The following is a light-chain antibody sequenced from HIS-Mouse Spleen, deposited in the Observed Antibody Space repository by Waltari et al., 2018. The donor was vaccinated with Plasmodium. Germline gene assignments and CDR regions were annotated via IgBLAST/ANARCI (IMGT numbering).Light chain of an antibody. J-gene: IGLJ3*02. CDR2: EGS. CDR1: SSAAGSYHL. CDR3: CSYAGSSTNWV. V-gene: IGLV2-23*01. Sequence: QSALTQPASVSGSPGQSIPISCTGTSSAAGSYHLVSWYQQHPGKAPKPMIYEGSKRPSGVSNRFSGSKSGNTASLTISGLQAEDEADYYCCSYAGSSTNWVFGGGTKLTVL.